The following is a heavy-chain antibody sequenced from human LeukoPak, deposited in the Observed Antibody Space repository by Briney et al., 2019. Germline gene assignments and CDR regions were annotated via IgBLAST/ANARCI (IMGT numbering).Heavy chain of an antibody. V-gene: IGHV3-11*04. CDR2: ISTSGNTI. D-gene: IGHD4-17*01. CDR1: GFTFSDYY. CDR3: AREYGDYGAHFDY. J-gene: IGHJ4*02. Sequence: PGGSLRLSCAASGFTFSDYYMSWIRQAPGKGLEWVSYISTSGNTITYADSVKGRFTISRDNAKSSLYLQMNSLRAEDTAVYYCAREYGDYGAHFDYWGQGTLVTVSS.